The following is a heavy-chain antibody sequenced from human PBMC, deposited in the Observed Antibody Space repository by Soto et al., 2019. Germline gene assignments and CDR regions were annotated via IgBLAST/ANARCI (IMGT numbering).Heavy chain of an antibody. CDR2: IFSNDEK. CDR1: GFSLSNAIMG. J-gene: IGHJ4*02. Sequence: SGPTLVNPTETLTLTCTVSGFSLSNAIMGLSWIRQPPGKALEWLSHIFSNDEKSYSTSLKSRLTISKDTSKSQVVLTMTNMDPVDTATYYCARIQRDTWNYVDYFDYWGQGTLVTVSS. CDR3: ARIQRDTWNYVDYFDY. D-gene: IGHD1-7*01. V-gene: IGHV2-26*01.